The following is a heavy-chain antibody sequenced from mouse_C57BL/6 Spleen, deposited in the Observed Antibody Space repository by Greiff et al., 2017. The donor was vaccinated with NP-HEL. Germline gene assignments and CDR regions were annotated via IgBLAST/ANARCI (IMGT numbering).Heavy chain of an antibody. J-gene: IGHJ3*01. CDR2: INPNNGGT. CDR1: GYTFTDYY. CDR3: ASYGGYSWFAY. Sequence: VQLQQSGPELVKPGASVKISCKASGYTFTDYYMNWVKQSHGKSLEWIGDINPNNGGTSYNQKFKGKATLTVDKSSSTAYMELRSLTSEDSAVYYCASYGGYSWFAYWGQGTLVTVSA. V-gene: IGHV1-26*01. D-gene: IGHD2-3*01.